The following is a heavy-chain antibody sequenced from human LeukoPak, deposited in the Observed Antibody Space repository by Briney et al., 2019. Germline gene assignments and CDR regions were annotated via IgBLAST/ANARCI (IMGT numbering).Heavy chain of an antibody. V-gene: IGHV3-21*01. CDR1: GFTFSSYS. CDR3: AREILAAAGTSDY. J-gene: IGHJ4*02. CDR2: ISSSSSYI. D-gene: IGHD6-13*01. Sequence: KPGGSLRLSCAASGFTFSSYSMNWVRQAPGKGLEWVSSISSSSSYIYYADSVKGRFTISRDNAKNSLYLQMNSLRAEDTAVYYCAREILAAAGTSDYWGQGTLVTVSS.